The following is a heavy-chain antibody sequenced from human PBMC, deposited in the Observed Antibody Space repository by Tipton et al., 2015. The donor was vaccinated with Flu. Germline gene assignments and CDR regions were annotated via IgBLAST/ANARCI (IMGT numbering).Heavy chain of an antibody. CDR1: GGSISSGSYY. Sequence: TLSLTCTASGGSISSGSYYWGWVRQPPGKGLEWIGSIYYSGNTYYNPSLQSRVTISIDKSKNQFFLKLTSVTATDTAVYYCARVVANVPDPWGQGTLVTVSS. V-gene: IGHV4-39*07. D-gene: IGHD3-10*01. CDR2: IYYSGNT. CDR3: ARVVANVPDP. J-gene: IGHJ5*02.